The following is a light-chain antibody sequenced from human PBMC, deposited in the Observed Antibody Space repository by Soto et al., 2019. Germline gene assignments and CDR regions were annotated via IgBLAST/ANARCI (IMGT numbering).Light chain of an antibody. J-gene: IGKJ1*01. Sequence: DIQMTQSPSSLSASVGDRVTITCRASQSISDYVNWYQQKPGKAPKLLIYTAFSLQSGVSSRFGGSGSGTDFTLTISSLQPEDFATYYCQQSYSTPPTFGQGTKVKIK. V-gene: IGKV1-39*01. CDR3: QQSYSTPPT. CDR2: TAF. CDR1: QSISDY.